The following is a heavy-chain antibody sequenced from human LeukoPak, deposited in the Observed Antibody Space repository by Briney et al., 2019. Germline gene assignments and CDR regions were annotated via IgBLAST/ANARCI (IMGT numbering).Heavy chain of an antibody. J-gene: IGHJ4*02. CDR2: INHSGST. CDR3: ARGPGALYYDILSGYYGFDY. Sequence: SETLSLTCAVYGGSFSGYYWSWIRQPPGKGPEWIGEINHSGSTNYNPSLKSRVTISVDTSKNQFSLKLSSVTAADTAVHYCARGPGALYYDILSGYYGFDYWGQGTLVTVSS. D-gene: IGHD3-9*01. V-gene: IGHV4-34*01. CDR1: GGSFSGYY.